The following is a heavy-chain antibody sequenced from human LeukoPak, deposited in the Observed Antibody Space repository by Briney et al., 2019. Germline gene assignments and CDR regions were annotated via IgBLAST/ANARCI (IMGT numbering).Heavy chain of an antibody. J-gene: IGHJ4*02. Sequence: GGSLRLSCAASGFTFSTYALHWVRQAPGKGLEWVAAIAYDGSKEYYPDSVKGRFTISRDNSKNTLYLQMNSLRADDTAVYYCARDSGWSHYYFDYWGQGTLVTVSS. V-gene: IGHV3-30*04. CDR3: ARDSGWSHYYFDY. CDR2: IAYDGSKE. CDR1: GFTFSTYA. D-gene: IGHD6-19*01.